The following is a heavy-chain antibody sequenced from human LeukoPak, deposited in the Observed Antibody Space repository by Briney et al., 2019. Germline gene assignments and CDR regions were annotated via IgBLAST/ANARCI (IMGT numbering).Heavy chain of an antibody. J-gene: IGHJ5*02. Sequence: SVKVSCKTSGGTFNNSAISWVRQAPGQGLEWLGCIMPLFGTAGYAQKFQGRVTITKDESTRTAYLELTRLTSDDHAVYYCARDVHGDYGSGWFEPWGQGTLVSVSS. CDR1: GGTFNNSA. CDR2: IMPLFGTA. CDR3: ARDVHGDYGSGWFEP. V-gene: IGHV1-69*05. D-gene: IGHD4-17*01.